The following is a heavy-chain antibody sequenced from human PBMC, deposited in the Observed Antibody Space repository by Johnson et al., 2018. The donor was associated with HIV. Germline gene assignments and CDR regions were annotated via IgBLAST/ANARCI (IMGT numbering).Heavy chain of an antibody. J-gene: IGHJ3*02. CDR3: ARDRPSGWPDAFDI. D-gene: IGHD6-19*01. V-gene: IGHV3-66*02. CDR2: TAHDESIT. Sequence: VQLVESGGGLVQPGGSLRLSCAASGFTVSSNYMSWVRQAPGKGLEWVAFTAHDESITHYADSVKGRFTISRDNSKNTLYLQMNSLRPEDTAVYYCARDRPSGWPDAFDIWGQGTMVTVSS. CDR1: GFTVSSNY.